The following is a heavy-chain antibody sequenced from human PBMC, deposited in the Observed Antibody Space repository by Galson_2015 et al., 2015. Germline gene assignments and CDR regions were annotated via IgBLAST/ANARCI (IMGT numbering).Heavy chain of an antibody. D-gene: IGHD5-24*01. J-gene: IGHJ4*02. Sequence: SVKVSCKASGGTFSSYAISWVRQAPGQGLEWMGGIIPIFGTANYAQKFQGRVTITADESTSTAYMELSSLRSEDTAVYYCARGREMATILTFDYWGQGTLVTVSS. CDR1: GGTFSSYA. V-gene: IGHV1-69*13. CDR3: ARGREMATILTFDY. CDR2: IIPIFGTA.